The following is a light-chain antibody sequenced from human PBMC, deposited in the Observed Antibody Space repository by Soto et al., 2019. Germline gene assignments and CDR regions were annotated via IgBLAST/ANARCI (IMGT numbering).Light chain of an antibody. Sequence: EIIMTQSPATLSVSPGERATLSWRASHSVSNNLAWYQQKPGQAPRLLIYYASTRATGIPARFSGSGSGTEFTLTISSLQSEDFALYYCQQYNDWPPITFGQGTRLEVK. J-gene: IGKJ5*01. CDR2: YAS. V-gene: IGKV3-15*01. CDR1: HSVSNN. CDR3: QQYNDWPPIT.